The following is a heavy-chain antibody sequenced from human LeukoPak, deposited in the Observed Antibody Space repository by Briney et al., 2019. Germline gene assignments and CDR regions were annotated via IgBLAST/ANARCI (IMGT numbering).Heavy chain of an antibody. J-gene: IGHJ4*02. V-gene: IGHV3-15*01. CDR3: TTLGAFDY. Sequence: GGSLRLSCAASGFTFSNAWMSWVHQAPGKGLGWVGRIKSKTFGGTTDYAAPVKGRFTISRDDSKNTLYLHMNTLKTEDTAIYYCTTLGAFDYWGQGTLVTVSS. CDR1: GFTFSNAW. CDR2: IKSKTFGGTT. D-gene: IGHD3-16*01.